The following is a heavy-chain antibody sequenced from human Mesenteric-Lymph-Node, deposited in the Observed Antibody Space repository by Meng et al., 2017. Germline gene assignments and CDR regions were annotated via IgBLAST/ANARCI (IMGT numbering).Heavy chain of an antibody. J-gene: IGHJ2*01. CDR1: GGSISSSNYY. CDR2: IYNSGST. CDR3: ARGQKGYFDL. V-gene: IGHV4-30-4*01. Sequence: QLELQESGPGLVKPSQTRSLTCTVSGGSISSSNYYWSWIRQPPGKGLEWSGHIYNSGSTYYNPSLKSRITISVDTSKNQFSLKLSSVTAADTAVYYCARGQKGYFDLWGRGTLVTVSS.